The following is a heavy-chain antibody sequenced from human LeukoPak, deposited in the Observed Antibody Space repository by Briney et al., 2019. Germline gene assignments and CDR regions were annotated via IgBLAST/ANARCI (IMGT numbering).Heavy chain of an antibody. J-gene: IGHJ4*02. V-gene: IGHV3-66*01. Sequence: GESLKISCKGSGYSFTSYWIGWVRQAPGKGLEWVSVIYSGGSTDYADSVKGRFTISRDSSKNTLYLQMNSLRAEDTAVYYCARDYGGNPRFDYWGQGTLVTVSS. CDR3: ARDYGGNPRFDY. CDR1: GYSFTSYW. CDR2: IYSGGST. D-gene: IGHD4-23*01.